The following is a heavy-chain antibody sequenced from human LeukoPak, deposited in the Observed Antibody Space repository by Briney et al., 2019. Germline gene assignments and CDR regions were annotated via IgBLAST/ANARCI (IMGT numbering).Heavy chain of an antibody. D-gene: IGHD6-13*01. J-gene: IGHJ2*01. V-gene: IGHV3-13*01. CDR3: VREGFSSSWYNWYFDL. CDR2: IGTAGDT. CDR1: GFTFSRSD. Sequence: GGSLRLSCAASGFTFSRSDMHWVRQATGKGLEWVSAIGTAGDTYYPGSVKGRFTISRENAKNSLYLQMNSLTAEDTAVYYCVREGFSSSWYNWYFDLWGRGTLVTVSS.